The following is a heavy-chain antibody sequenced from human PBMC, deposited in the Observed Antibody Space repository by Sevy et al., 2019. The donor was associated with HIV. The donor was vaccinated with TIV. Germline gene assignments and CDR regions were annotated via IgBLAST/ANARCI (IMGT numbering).Heavy chain of an antibody. CDR2: IYYSGST. D-gene: IGHD4-4*01. CDR1: GGSISSYY. J-gene: IGHJ4*02. CDR3: ARVSPQQYSNYGGGWGEYYFDY. Sequence: SETLSLTCTVSGGSISSYYWSWIRQPPGKGLEWIGYIYYSGSTNYNPSLKSRVTISVDTSKNQFSLKLSSVTAADTAVYYCARVSPQQYSNYGGGWGEYYFDYWGQGTLVTVSS. V-gene: IGHV4-59*13.